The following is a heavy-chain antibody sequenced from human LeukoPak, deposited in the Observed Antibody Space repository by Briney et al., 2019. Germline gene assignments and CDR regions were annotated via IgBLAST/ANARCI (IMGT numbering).Heavy chain of an antibody. D-gene: IGHD6-13*01. CDR3: ARGGSSSWYSTDY. CDR2: INHSGST. CDR1: GGSFSGYY. Sequence: PSENLSLNGAVYGGSFSGYYWSWIRQPPGKGLEWIGEINHSGSTNSNPSLKSRVTISVDTSKNQFSLKLSSVTAADTAVYYCARGGSSSWYSTDYWGQGTLVTVSS. V-gene: IGHV4-34*01. J-gene: IGHJ4*02.